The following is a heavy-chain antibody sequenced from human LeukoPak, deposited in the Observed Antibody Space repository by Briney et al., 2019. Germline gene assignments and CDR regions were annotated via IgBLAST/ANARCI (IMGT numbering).Heavy chain of an antibody. V-gene: IGHV3-23*01. J-gene: IGHJ4*02. D-gene: IGHD3-22*01. CDR2: ISGSGGST. CDR3: AKDNYYDSSGYYYFDY. CDR1: GFTFSSYA. Sequence: GGSLRLSCAASGFTFSSYAMSWVRQAPGKGLEWVSAISGSGGSTYYADSVKGRFTISRDNSKNTLHLQMNSLRAEDTAVYYCAKDNYYDSSGYYYFDYWGQGTLVTVSS.